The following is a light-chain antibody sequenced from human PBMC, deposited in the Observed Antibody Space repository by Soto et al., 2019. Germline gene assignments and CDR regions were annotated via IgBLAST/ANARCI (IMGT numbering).Light chain of an antibody. Sequence: QSALTQPASVSGSPRQSITISCTGTSSDVGGYNYVSWYQQHPGKAPKLMIYDVSNRPSGVSDRFSVSKSGNTVSLTISGLQAEDEADYYCSSYTSSSTYVFGTGTKLTVL. CDR1: SSDVGGYNY. V-gene: IGLV2-14*01. J-gene: IGLJ1*01. CDR3: SSYTSSSTYV. CDR2: DVS.